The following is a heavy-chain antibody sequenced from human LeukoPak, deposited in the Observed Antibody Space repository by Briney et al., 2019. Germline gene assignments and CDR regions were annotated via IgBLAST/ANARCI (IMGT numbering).Heavy chain of an antibody. Sequence: GGSLRLSCAASGFTFSSYGMTWVRQAPGKGLEWVSAISGSGGSTFYADSVKGRFTISRDNSKNTLYLQMNSLRAEDTAVYYCAKSYSSDWYSFDYWGQGTLVPVSS. J-gene: IGHJ4*02. V-gene: IGHV3-23*01. D-gene: IGHD6-13*01. CDR1: GFTFSSYG. CDR2: ISGSGGST. CDR3: AKSYSSDWYSFDY.